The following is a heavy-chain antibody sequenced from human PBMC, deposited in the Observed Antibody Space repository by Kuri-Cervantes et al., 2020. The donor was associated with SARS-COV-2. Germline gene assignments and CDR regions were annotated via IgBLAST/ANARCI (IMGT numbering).Heavy chain of an antibody. D-gene: IGHD5-12*01. Sequence: SCAVSGGSLTITNWWSWVRQPPGKGLEWIGEIHHSGDTSYNSSLKSRVTISLDKSKNQFSLKLNSVTAADTAVYYCARRRGYSGYVDRPSYFDYWGQGTLVTVSS. V-gene: IGHV4-4*02. J-gene: IGHJ4*02. CDR2: IHHSGDT. CDR1: GGSLTITNW. CDR3: ARRRGYSGYVDRPSYFDY.